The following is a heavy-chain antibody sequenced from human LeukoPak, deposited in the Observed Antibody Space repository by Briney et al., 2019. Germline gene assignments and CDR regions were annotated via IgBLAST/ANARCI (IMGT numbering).Heavy chain of an antibody. D-gene: IGHD6-19*01. CDR2: INHSGST. CDR3: ARGYGSGWYGGDY. V-gene: IGHV4-34*01. J-gene: IGHJ4*02. CDR1: GGSFSGYY. Sequence: SETLSLTCAVYGGSFSGYYWSWIRQPPGKGLEWIGEINHSGSTNYNPSLKSRVTISVDTSKNQFSLKLSSVTAADTAVHYCARGYGSGWYGGDYWGQGTLVTVSS.